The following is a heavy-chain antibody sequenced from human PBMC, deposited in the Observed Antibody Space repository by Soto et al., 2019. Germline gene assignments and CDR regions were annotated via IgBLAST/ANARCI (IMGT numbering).Heavy chain of an antibody. CDR2: LDAEDGET. Sequence: ASVKVSCKVSGYSLSDLSIHWVRQAPGKGLEWMGGLDAEDGETIYAQKLQGRGTMTEDTSTDTAYMELSSLTSEDTAMYYCATLPRTIERTPAAIWSFDPWGQGTLVTVSS. V-gene: IGHV1-24*01. D-gene: IGHD2-2*01. CDR3: ATLPRTIERTPAAIWSFDP. CDR1: GYSLSDLS. J-gene: IGHJ5*02.